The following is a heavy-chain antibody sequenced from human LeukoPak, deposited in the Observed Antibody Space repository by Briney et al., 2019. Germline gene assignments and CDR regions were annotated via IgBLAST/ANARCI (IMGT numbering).Heavy chain of an antibody. D-gene: IGHD2/OR15-2a*01. J-gene: IGHJ4*02. CDR1: GFTFSRSW. Sequence: GGSLRLSCTASGFTFSRSWMHWVRQAPGKGLEWVADIKEDGSDKYYGDSVKGRFTISRDNAKNSVYLQMNSLSPEDTAIYATLAFDSWGRGTLVTVSS. V-gene: IGHV3-7*01. CDR2: IKEDGSDK. CDR3: LAFDS.